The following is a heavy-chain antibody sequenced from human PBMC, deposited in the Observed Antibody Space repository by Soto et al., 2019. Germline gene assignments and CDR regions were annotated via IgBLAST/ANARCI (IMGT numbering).Heavy chain of an antibody. Sequence: QVQVVQSGAEVKKPGASVKVSCKTSGYTFTNYHVHWVRQAPGQGLEWMGAINPNGGSTTYAQHLQGRVTMTSDSSTSTVHMEMGSLRSDDSAVYYCALPKNTLGWYNFWGQGTLVTVS. D-gene: IGHD6-19*01. CDR3: ALPKNTLGWYNF. J-gene: IGHJ4*02. CDR1: GYTFTNYH. CDR2: INPNGGST. V-gene: IGHV1-46*01.